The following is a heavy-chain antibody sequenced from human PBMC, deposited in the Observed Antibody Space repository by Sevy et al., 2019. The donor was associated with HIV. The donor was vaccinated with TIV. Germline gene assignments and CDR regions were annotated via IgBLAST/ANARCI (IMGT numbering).Heavy chain of an antibody. CDR1: GFTFSNYA. CDR3: AKSPSSPGSISTWATFDY. Sequence: GGSLRLSCAASGFTFSNYAMSWVRQAPGKGLEWVSAISASGGTTFFADSVKGRFTISRDNSKNTMYLQMNSLRVEDTAVYYCAKSPSSPGSISTWATFDYWGQGTLVTVSS. V-gene: IGHV3-23*01. J-gene: IGHJ4*02. CDR2: ISASGGTT. D-gene: IGHD6-13*01.